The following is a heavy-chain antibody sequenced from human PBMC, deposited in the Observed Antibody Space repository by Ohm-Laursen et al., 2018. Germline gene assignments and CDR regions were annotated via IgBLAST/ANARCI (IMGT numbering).Heavy chain of an antibody. D-gene: IGHD2-21*01. CDR2: ISANGVTT. V-gene: IGHV3-23*01. Sequence: GSLRLSCTASGFTFSSYAMSWVRQPPGKGLEWVSTISANGVTTWYADSVKGRFTISRDNSKNTLNLQMNSLRTEDTAVYYCAGDPGDADTFDYWGQGTLVTVSS. CDR1: GFTFSSYA. CDR3: AGDPGDADTFDY. J-gene: IGHJ4*02.